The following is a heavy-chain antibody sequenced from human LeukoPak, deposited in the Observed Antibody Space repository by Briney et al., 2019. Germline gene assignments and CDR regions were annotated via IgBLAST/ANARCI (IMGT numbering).Heavy chain of an antibody. V-gene: IGHV3-23*01. D-gene: IGHD2-2*01. Sequence: GGSLRLSCAASGFSFSSYAMTWVRQAPGKGLEWVSAISSSGGSTYYADSVKGRFTISRENSKNTLYLQMNSLRVEDTAVYYCVRWAREADIWGQGIQVIVSS. CDR3: VRWAREADI. CDR1: GFSFSSYA. CDR2: ISSSGGST. J-gene: IGHJ4*02.